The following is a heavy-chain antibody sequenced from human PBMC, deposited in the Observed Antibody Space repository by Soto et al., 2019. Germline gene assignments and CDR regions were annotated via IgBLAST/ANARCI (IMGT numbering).Heavy chain of an antibody. J-gene: IGHJ5*02. Sequence: QVQLQQWGAGLLKPSETLSLTCTVYGGSFSGYYWSWIRQPPGKGLEWIGEINHSGSTNYNPSLKSRVTISVDTSKNQFSLKLSSVTAADTAVYYCARLDGDYLGWFDPWGQGTLVTVSS. CDR3: ARLDGDYLGWFDP. D-gene: IGHD4-17*01. CDR1: GGSFSGYY. V-gene: IGHV4-34*01. CDR2: INHSGST.